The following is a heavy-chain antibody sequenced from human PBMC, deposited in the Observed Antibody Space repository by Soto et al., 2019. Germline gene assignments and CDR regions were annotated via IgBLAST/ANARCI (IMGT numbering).Heavy chain of an antibody. V-gene: IGHV3-33*01. D-gene: IGHD3-10*01. Sequence: SLRLSCAASGFTFSSYGMHWVRQAPGKGLEWVAVIWYDGSNKYYADSVKGHVTISADKSISTAYLQWSSLKASDTAMYYCARLLWFGELNWFDPWGQGTLVTVSS. CDR2: IWYDGSNK. CDR3: ARLLWFGELNWFDP. J-gene: IGHJ5*02. CDR1: GFTFSSYG.